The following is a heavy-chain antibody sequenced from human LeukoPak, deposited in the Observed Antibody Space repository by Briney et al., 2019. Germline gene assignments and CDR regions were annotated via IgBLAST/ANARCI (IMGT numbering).Heavy chain of an antibody. Sequence: GGSLRLSCAASGFTFSSYWMSWVRQAPGKGKEWVANIKEDGGEKYYVDSVKGRFTISRDNAKNSLYLHMNSLRAEDTAVYYCARVRVGYFDYWGQGTLVTVSP. CDR3: ARVRVGYFDY. J-gene: IGHJ4*02. V-gene: IGHV3-7*05. CDR1: GFTFSSYW. D-gene: IGHD3-10*01. CDR2: IKEDGGEK.